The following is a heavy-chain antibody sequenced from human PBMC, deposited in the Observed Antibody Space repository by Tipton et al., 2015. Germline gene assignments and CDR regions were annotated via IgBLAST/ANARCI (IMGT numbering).Heavy chain of an antibody. CDR3: SRAHDDFWRGLFGMAV. V-gene: IGHV4-30-4*01. Sequence: TLSLTCTVSGDSIYSGDYYWSWVRQTPGEGLEWIGQIYHSADATYNPSLQSRVSMSVDTSKDQFSLSLTSVTAADTAVYYCSRAHDDFWRGLFGMAVWGQGTSVIVSS. CDR2: IYHSADA. D-gene: IGHD3-3*01. J-gene: IGHJ6*02. CDR1: GDSIYSGDYY.